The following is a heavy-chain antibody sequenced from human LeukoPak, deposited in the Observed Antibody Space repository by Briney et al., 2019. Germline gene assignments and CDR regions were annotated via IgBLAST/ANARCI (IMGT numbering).Heavy chain of an antibody. Sequence: GGSLRLSCAASGFTFSSYDIHWVRQAPGKGLEWVAFIRYDGSNKYYADSVKGRFTISRDNSKNTLYLQMNSLRAEDTAVYYCAREMVTGNWFDPWGQGTLVTVS. CDR1: GFTFSSYD. CDR3: AREMVTGNWFDP. D-gene: IGHD5-18*01. CDR2: IRYDGSNK. J-gene: IGHJ5*02. V-gene: IGHV3-30*02.